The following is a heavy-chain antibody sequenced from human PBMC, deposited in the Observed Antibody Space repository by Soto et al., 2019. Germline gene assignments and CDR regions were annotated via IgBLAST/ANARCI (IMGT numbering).Heavy chain of an antibody. CDR1: GFIFSDYY. Sequence: GGSLRLSCEASGFIFSDYYMSWIRQAPGKGLEWVSYISFNGGTIYYADSVKGRFTISRDNVKNSLYLQMNSLGAEDTAVYYCARESAMTTVTTAVAFDVWGQGQWSPSPQ. J-gene: IGHJ3*01. CDR2: ISFNGGTI. CDR3: ARESAMTTVTTAVAFDV. D-gene: IGHD4-4*01. V-gene: IGHV3-11*01.